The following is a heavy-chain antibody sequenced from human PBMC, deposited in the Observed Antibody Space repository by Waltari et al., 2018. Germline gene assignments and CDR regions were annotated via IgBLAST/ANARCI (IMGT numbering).Heavy chain of an antibody. V-gene: IGHV4-34*01. CDR3: VRVWSTSTWFGRLDRLDP. Sequence: QVQLQQWGAGLLKPSETLSLTCAVYGGSLTGYYWNWIRQPPGKGLEWIGEINHRGSTNYKSSLKSRVTISVDTSKSQFSLKLTSVTAADTAVYYCVRVWSTSTWFGRLDRLDPWGQGTLVTVHS. J-gene: IGHJ5*02. CDR2: INHRGST. CDR1: GGSLTGYY. D-gene: IGHD3-10*01.